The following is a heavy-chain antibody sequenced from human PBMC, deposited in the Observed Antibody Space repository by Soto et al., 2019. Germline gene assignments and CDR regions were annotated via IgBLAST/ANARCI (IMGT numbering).Heavy chain of an antibody. D-gene: IGHD2-2*01. J-gene: IGHJ6*02. CDR3: ARSQGSSTSLEIYYYYYYGMDV. CDR2: IIPISDTT. Sequence: QVQLVQSGAEVKKPGSSVKVSCKASGGTFSSYAISWVRQAPGKGLEWMGGIIPISDTTNDAQKFQGRVTITADESTSTAYMELSSLRSEDTAVYYCARSQGSSTSLEIYYYYYYGMDVWGQGTTVTVSS. V-gene: IGHV1-69*01. CDR1: GGTFSSYA.